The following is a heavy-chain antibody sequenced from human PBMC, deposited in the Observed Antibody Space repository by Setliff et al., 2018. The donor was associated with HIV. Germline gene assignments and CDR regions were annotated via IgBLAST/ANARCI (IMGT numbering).Heavy chain of an antibody. D-gene: IGHD3-10*01. CDR2: IYTSGRT. CDR3: ARTFGDLKHYNYYYTIDG. Sequence: PSETLSLTCTVSGSSVSSGDYYWSWIRQHPRKGLEWIGYIYTSGRTNYNPSLTSRGTISVDTSKNQFSLKLSSVTASDTAVYYCARTFGDLKHYNYYYTIDGWGQGTTVTVSS. J-gene: IGHJ6*02. V-gene: IGHV4-61*08. CDR1: GSSVSSGDYY.